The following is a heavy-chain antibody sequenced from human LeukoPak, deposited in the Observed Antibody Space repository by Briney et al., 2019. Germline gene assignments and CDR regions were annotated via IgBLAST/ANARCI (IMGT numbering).Heavy chain of an antibody. CDR1: GGSIISDY. D-gene: IGHD1-26*01. J-gene: IGHJ6*03. CDR2: IYYSGST. CDR3: ARWTYSGSYYYMDV. Sequence: SETLSLTCTVSGGSIISDYWSWFRQPPGKGLEWIGYIYYSGSTNYNPSLKSRATILVDTSKNQFSLKLSSVTAADTAVYYCARWTYSGSYYYMDVWGKGTTVTVSS. V-gene: IGHV4-59*01.